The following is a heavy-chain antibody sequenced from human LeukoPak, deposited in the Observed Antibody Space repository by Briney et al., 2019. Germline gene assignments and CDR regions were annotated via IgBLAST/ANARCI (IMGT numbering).Heavy chain of an antibody. CDR3: ARGPTSSTSPSRFDL. CDR1: GGSISSGSYY. Sequence: SETLSLTXTVSGGSISSGSYYWSWIRQPAGKGLEWIGRIYTSGSTNYNPSLKSRVTISVDTSKNQFSLKLSSVTAADTAVYYCARGPTSSTSPSRFDLWGRGTLVTVSS. J-gene: IGHJ2*01. V-gene: IGHV4-61*02. CDR2: IYTSGST. D-gene: IGHD2-2*01.